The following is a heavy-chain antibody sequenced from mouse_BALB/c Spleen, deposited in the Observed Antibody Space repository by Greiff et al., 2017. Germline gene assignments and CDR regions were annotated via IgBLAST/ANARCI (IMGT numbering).Heavy chain of an antibody. D-gene: IGHD1-1*01. CDR1: GFTFSSYT. J-gene: IGHJ1*01. CDR3: ARRYYGSSYWYFDV. CDR2: ISNGGGST. V-gene: IGHV5-12-2*01. Sequence: EVQLVESGGGLLQPGGSLKLSCAASGFTFSSYTMSWVRQTPEKRLEWVAYISNGGGSTYYPDTVKGRFTISRDNAKNTLYLQMSSLKSEDTAMYYCARRYYGSSYWYFDVWGAGTTVTVSS.